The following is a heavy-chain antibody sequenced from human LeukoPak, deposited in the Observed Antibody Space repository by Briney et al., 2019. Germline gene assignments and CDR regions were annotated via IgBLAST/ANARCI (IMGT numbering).Heavy chain of an antibody. J-gene: IGHJ4*02. CDR2: IYSSGST. CDR3: AKSGGYGLIDY. Sequence: SETLSLTCTVSGGSISSSSYYWGWIRQPPGKGLEWIGSIYSSGSTYYNASHQSRVTISIDTSKNQFSLRLNSVTAADTAMYYCAKSGGYGLIDYWGQGTRVTVSS. V-gene: IGHV4-39*01. D-gene: IGHD1-26*01. CDR1: GGSISSSSYY.